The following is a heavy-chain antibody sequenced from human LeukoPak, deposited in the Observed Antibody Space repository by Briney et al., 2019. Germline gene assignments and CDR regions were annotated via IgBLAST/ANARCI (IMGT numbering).Heavy chain of an antibody. CDR2: ISGSGGRT. CDR1: GFTFSSYA. CDR3: AKPLQLWLPGAPGY. Sequence: GGSLRLSCAASGFTFSSYAMSWVRQAPGKGLEWVSAISGSGGRTYYADSVKGRFTISRDNSKNTLYLQMNSLRAEDTAVYYCAKPLQLWLPGAPGYWGQGTLVTVSS. J-gene: IGHJ4*02. V-gene: IGHV3-23*01. D-gene: IGHD5-18*01.